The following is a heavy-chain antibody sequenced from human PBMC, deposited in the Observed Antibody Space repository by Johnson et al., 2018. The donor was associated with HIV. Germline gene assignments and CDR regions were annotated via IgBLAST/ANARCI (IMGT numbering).Heavy chain of an antibody. V-gene: IGHV3-66*02. D-gene: IGHD2-2*01. CDR3: ARGEYQLLCGGVAFDI. J-gene: IGHJ3*02. Sequence: MLLVESGGGLVQPGGSLRLSCAVSGFTVSSNYMSWVRQAPGKGLEWVSVIYSGGSKYYADSVKGRFTISRDNSKNTLYLQMNSLRAEDTAVYYCARGEYQLLCGGVAFDIWGQGTMVTVSS. CDR2: IYSGGSK. CDR1: GFTVSSNY.